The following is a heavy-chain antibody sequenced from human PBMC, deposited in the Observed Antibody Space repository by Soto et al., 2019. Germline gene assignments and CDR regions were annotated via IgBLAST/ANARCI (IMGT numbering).Heavy chain of an antibody. D-gene: IGHD7-27*01. J-gene: IGHJ4*02. CDR3: ARGRESTGPFDY. CDR1: GGTFSSYT. CDR2: IIPILGIA. Sequence: QVQLVQSGAEVKKPGSSVKVSCKASGGTFSSYTISWVRQAPGQGLEWMGRIIPILGIANYAQKFQGRVTNTADKSTSTAYMELSSLRSEDTAVYYCARGRESTGPFDYWGQGTLVTVSS. V-gene: IGHV1-69*02.